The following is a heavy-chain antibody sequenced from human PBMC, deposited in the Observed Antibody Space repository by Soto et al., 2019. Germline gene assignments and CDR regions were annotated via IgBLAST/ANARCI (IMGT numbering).Heavy chain of an antibody. Sequence: SETLSLTCTVSGGSISSSSYYWGWIRQPPGKGLEWIGSIYYSGSTYYNPSLKSRVTISVDTSKNQFSLKLSSVTAADTAVYYCARHAPGFGVVWYFDYWGQGTLVTVSS. CDR2: IYYSGST. CDR1: GGSISSSSYY. V-gene: IGHV4-39*01. D-gene: IGHD3-3*01. J-gene: IGHJ4*02. CDR3: ARHAPGFGVVWYFDY.